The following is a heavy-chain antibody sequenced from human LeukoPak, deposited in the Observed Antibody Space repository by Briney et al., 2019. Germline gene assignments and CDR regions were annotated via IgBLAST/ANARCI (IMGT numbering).Heavy chain of an antibody. Sequence: SGTLSLTCVVSGGSIITNDYWWGWIRQPPGKGLEWIGTIDHAGTTFYNVPLKSRVTISVDTPNNQFSLKLSSVTAADTAVYYCARRKGDGQLETYNWFDPWGQGTLVTVSS. J-gene: IGHJ5*02. D-gene: IGHD1-1*01. CDR3: ARRKGDGQLETYNWFDP. V-gene: IGHV4-39*01. CDR1: GGSIITNDYW. CDR2: IDHAGTT.